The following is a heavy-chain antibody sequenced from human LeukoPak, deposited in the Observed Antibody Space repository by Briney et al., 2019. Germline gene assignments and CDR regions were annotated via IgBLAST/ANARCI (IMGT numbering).Heavy chain of an antibody. CDR1: GFTSSSYW. CDR3: ARAVGCSTSCLPSVRGNWFDP. Sequence: GGSLRLSCAASGFTSSSYWMSWVRQAPGKGLEWVANIRQDGSEKYYVDSVKGRFTISRDNAKNSLYLQMNSLRAEDTAVYYCARAVGCSTSCLPSVRGNWFDPWGQGTLVTVSS. D-gene: IGHD2-2*01. V-gene: IGHV3-7*01. J-gene: IGHJ5*02. CDR2: IRQDGSEK.